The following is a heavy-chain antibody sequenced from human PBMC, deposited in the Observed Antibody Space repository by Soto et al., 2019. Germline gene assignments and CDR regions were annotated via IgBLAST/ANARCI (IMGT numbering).Heavy chain of an antibody. V-gene: IGHV1-3*01. CDR2: INAGNGNT. CDR3: ARDVTVTTTLFDY. D-gene: IGHD4-17*01. Sequence: SVKVSCKASGYTFTSYAMHWVRQAPGQRLEWMGWINAGNGNTKYSQKFQGRVTITRDTSASTAYMELSSLRSEDTAVYYCARDVTVTTTLFDYWGRGTLVTVSS. CDR1: GYTFTSYA. J-gene: IGHJ4*02.